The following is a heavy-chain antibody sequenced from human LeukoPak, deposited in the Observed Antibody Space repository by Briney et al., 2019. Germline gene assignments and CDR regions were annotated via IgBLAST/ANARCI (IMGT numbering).Heavy chain of an antibody. CDR1: GGSISTYY. D-gene: IGHD2-15*01. CDR2: IYYSGNT. J-gene: IGHJ6*02. Sequence: SETLSLTCTVSGGSISTYYWSWIRQPPGKGLEWICYIYYSGNTNYNPSLKSRVTISVDTSKNQFSLKLSSVTAADTAVYYCARGYCSGGTCSENHYHYFGMDVWGQGTTVTVSS. CDR3: ARGYCSGGTCSENHYHYFGMDV. V-gene: IGHV4-59*01.